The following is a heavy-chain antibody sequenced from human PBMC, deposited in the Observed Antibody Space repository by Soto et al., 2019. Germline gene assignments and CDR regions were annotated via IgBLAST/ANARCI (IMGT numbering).Heavy chain of an antibody. CDR1: GLDFDDFA. Sequence: GGSLRLSCVGTGLDFDDFAMHWVRQAPGKGLEWVSGITWNSRVLAYADSVKGRFTISRDNARNSLYLQMDSLRDEDTALYYCAKGRYDFWSPYYFDSWGQGTLVTVSS. J-gene: IGHJ4*02. CDR2: ITWNSRVL. D-gene: IGHD3-3*01. CDR3: AKGRYDFWSPYYFDS. V-gene: IGHV3-9*01.